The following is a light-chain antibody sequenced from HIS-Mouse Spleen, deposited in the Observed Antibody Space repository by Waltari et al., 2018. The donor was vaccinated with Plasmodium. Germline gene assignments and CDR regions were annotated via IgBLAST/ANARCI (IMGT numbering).Light chain of an antibody. CDR1: QSVLYSSHNKNY. Sequence: IWVTQSPHSLAVSLGERATTHCQSSQSVLYSSHNKNYLAWYQQKPGQPPKLLIYWASTRESGVPDRFSGSGSGTDFTLTISSLQAEDVAVYYCQQYYSTPPYTFGQGTKLEIK. CDR2: WAS. CDR3: QQYYSTPPYT. V-gene: IGKV4-1*01. J-gene: IGKJ2*01.